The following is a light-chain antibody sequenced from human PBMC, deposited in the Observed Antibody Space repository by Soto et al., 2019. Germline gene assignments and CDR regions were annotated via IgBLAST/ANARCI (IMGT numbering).Light chain of an antibody. CDR1: RSIYSY. Sequence: DIQMTQSPPSVSASVGDRLTITFLSSRSIYSYLNWYQQKPGKAPNLLIYAASSLQTGVPSRFSGSGSGTDFTLTISSLQPEDFATYYCQQSYSAPITFGQGTRLEIK. CDR2: AAS. J-gene: IGKJ5*01. V-gene: IGKV1-39*01. CDR3: QQSYSAPIT.